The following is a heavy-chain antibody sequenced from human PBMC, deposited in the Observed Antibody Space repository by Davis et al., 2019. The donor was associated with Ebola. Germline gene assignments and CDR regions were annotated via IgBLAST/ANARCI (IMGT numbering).Heavy chain of an antibody. V-gene: IGHV3-73*01. CDR1: GFTFSGSA. CDR2: IRSKANSYAT. J-gene: IGHJ4*02. D-gene: IGHD6-19*01. CDR3: ARSGIAVAGPDY. Sequence: PGGSLRLSCAASGFTFSGSAMHWVRQASGKGLEWVGRIRSKANSYATAYAASVKGRFTISRDDSKNTAYLQMNSLRAEDTAVYYCARSGIAVAGPDYWGQGTLVTVSS.